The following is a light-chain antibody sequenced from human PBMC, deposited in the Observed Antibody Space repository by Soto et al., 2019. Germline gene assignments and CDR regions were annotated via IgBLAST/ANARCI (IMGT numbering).Light chain of an antibody. CDR2: EVN. V-gene: IGLV2-8*01. Sequence: QSALTQPPSASGSPGQSVTISCTGSSSDVGAYNYVSWYQQHPGKAPKLLIYEVNKRPSGVPGRFSGSKPDNTASLTVSGLQGDDEADYYCSSYSSSGTLFVFGTGTKLTVL. CDR1: SSDVGAYNY. J-gene: IGLJ1*01. CDR3: SSYSSSGTLFV.